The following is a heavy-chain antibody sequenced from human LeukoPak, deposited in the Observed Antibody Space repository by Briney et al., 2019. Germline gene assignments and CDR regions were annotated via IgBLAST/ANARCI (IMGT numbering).Heavy chain of an antibody. CDR1: GFIFDDYA. D-gene: IGHD5-12*01. CDR3: AREPSGYHNT. V-gene: IGHV3-9*01. Sequence: GTSLRLACAASGFIFDDYAMHWVRLAPGKGLEWVSGISWNSGKVDYADSVKGRFTISRDNSKNTLYLQMNSLRAEDTAVYYCAREPSGYHNTGGQGTLVTVSS. J-gene: IGHJ4*02. CDR2: ISWNSGKV.